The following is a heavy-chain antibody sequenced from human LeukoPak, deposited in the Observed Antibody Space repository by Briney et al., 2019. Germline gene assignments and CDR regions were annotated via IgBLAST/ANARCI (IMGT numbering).Heavy chain of an antibody. CDR1: GGDVGSSSHY. Sequence: SETLSLTCRVSGGDVGSSSHYWGWIRQPPGKGLEWIGSIYYSGSTYYNPSLKSRVTISVDTSKNQFSLKLSSVTAADTAVYYCARDGRSDYYYDSSGNFDYWGQGTLVTVSS. D-gene: IGHD3-22*01. V-gene: IGHV4-39*07. J-gene: IGHJ4*02. CDR3: ARDGRSDYYYDSSGNFDY. CDR2: IYYSGST.